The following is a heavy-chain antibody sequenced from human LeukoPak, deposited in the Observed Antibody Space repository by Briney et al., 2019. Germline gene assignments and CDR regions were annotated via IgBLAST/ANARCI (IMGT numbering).Heavy chain of an antibody. CDR2: ISYDGTKT. V-gene: IGHV3-30*04. J-gene: IGHJ5*02. Sequence: GGSLRLSCAASGFTFSSYAMHWVRKAPGKGPEWVSLISYDGTKTYYTDSVKGRFTISRDNSKNTLYLQLNSLRAEDAAVYYCARDPSSARYSDRWANNWFDPWGQGTLVTVSS. CDR3: ARDPSSARYSDRWANNWFDP. D-gene: IGHD6-13*01. CDR1: GFTFSSYA.